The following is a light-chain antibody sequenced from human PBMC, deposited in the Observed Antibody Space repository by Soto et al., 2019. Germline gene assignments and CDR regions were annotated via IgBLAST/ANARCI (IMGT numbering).Light chain of an antibody. CDR1: QTVSSN. V-gene: IGKV3-15*01. J-gene: IGKJ1*01. CDR3: QQYNNLPET. CDR2: GAS. Sequence: EIVMTQSHATLSVSPGERATVSCRASQTVSSNLAWYQQKPGQAPRLLIYGASTRATGVPARFSGSGSGTEFTLTISSLQSEDFAVYYCQQYNNLPETFGQGTKVDIK.